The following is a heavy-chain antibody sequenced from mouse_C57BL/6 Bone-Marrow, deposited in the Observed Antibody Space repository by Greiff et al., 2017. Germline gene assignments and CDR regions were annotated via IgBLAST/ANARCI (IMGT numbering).Heavy chain of an antibody. D-gene: IGHD2-3*01. Sequence: EVQLQQSGPELVKPGASVKISCKASGYTFTDYYMNWVKQSHGKSLEWIGDIHPNNGGTSYNQKFTGKATLTVDKSSSTADMELRSLTSEDSAVYYCARNDGLYYFDYWGQGTTLTVSS. V-gene: IGHV1-26*01. CDR2: IHPNNGGT. CDR3: ARNDGLYYFDY. J-gene: IGHJ2*01. CDR1: GYTFTDYY.